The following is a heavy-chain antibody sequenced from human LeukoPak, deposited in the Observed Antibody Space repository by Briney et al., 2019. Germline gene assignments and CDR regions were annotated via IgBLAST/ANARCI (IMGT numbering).Heavy chain of an antibody. CDR1: GFTFSSYS. J-gene: IGHJ4*02. CDR3: ARKPHDYVWGSYRPFDY. Sequence: GGSLRLSCAASGFTFSSYSMNWVRQAPGKGLEWVSSISSSSSYIYYADSVKGRFTISRDNAKNSLYLQMNSLRAEDTAVYYCARKPHDYVWGSYRPFDYWGQGTLVTVSS. V-gene: IGHV3-21*01. CDR2: ISSSSSYI. D-gene: IGHD3-16*02.